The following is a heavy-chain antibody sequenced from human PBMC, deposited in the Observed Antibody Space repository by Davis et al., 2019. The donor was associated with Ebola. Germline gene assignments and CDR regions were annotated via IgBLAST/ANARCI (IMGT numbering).Heavy chain of an antibody. D-gene: IGHD3-16*01. CDR2: INEDGSAK. CDR3: ARDQDGDWGRNGMDV. V-gene: IGHV3-7*01. J-gene: IGHJ6*04. Sequence: GESLKISCAASRFSISNYWMMWARQAPGKGLEWVANINEDGSAKHYVDSVQGRFTISRDNAKNSVDLQMNSLRAEDTAVYYCARDQDGDWGRNGMDVWGKGTTVTVSS. CDR1: RFSISNYW.